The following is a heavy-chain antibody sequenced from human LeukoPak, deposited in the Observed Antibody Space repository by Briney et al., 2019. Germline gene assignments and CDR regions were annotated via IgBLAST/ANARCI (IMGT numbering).Heavy chain of an antibody. V-gene: IGHV3-7*03. CDR1: GFSFSSYY. Sequence: GGSLRLSCAASGFSFSSYYMSWVRQAPGKGLEWVALINPDGSERYYVDSVKGRFTISRDNARNSLYLQMDSLRAEDTAVYYCARGTYWSPLDFDYWGQGTLVTVSS. CDR3: ARGTYWSPLDFDY. CDR2: INPDGSER. J-gene: IGHJ4*02. D-gene: IGHD3-3*01.